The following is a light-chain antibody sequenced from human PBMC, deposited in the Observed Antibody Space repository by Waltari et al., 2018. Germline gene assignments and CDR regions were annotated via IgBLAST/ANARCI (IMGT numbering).Light chain of an antibody. CDR2: WAS. CDR1: QSVLFSSNNKNY. CDR3: QQYYGTPWT. J-gene: IGKJ1*01. Sequence: DIVMTQSPDSLAVSLGERATIGCKSSQSVLFSSNNKNYLAWYQQKPGQPPKLLIYWASTRESGVPDRFSGSASGTEFTLTISSLQAEDVAVYYCQQYYGTPWTFGQGTKVEIK. V-gene: IGKV4-1*01.